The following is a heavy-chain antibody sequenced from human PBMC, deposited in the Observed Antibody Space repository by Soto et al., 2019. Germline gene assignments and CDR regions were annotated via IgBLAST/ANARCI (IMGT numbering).Heavy chain of an antibody. V-gene: IGHV3-23*01. Sequence: EVQVLESGGGLVQPGGSLRLSCEASGITFSNYMMTWIRQAPGKGLEWVSTITAGGDGTYYADSVKGRFTMSRETSKNTRYLQMNILRAEDTAVYYCAPHVYCSGGSCQYDAFAIRGQGTMVTVSS. D-gene: IGHD2-15*01. CDR2: ITAGGDGT. J-gene: IGHJ3*02. CDR1: GITFSNYM. CDR3: APHVYCSGGSCQYDAFAI.